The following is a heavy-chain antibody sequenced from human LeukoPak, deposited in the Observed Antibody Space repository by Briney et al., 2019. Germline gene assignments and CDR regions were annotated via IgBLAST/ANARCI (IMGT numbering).Heavy chain of an antibody. CDR1: GFTFSNAW. CDR2: IKSKTDGGTT. D-gene: IGHD3-16*02. CDR3: TTDFDMSTFGGVIVTFNY. Sequence: GGSLRLSCAASGFTFSNAWMSWVRQAPGKGLEWVGRIKSKTDGGTTDYAAPVKGRFTISRDDSKNTLYLQMNSLKTEDTAVYYCTTDFDMSTFGGVIVTFNYWGQGTLVTVSS. V-gene: IGHV3-15*01. J-gene: IGHJ4*02.